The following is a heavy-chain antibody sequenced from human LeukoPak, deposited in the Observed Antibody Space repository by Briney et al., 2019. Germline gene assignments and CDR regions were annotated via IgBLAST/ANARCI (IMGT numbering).Heavy chain of an antibody. V-gene: IGHV1-69*13. D-gene: IGHD1-26*01. Sequence: ASVKVSCKASGGTFSSYAISWVRQAPGQGLEWMGGIIPIFGTANYAQKFQGRVTITADESTSTAYMELSSLRSEDMAVYYCARYLSGSQLFDYWGQGTLVTVSS. CDR1: GGTFSSYA. CDR2: IIPIFGTA. J-gene: IGHJ4*02. CDR3: ARYLSGSQLFDY.